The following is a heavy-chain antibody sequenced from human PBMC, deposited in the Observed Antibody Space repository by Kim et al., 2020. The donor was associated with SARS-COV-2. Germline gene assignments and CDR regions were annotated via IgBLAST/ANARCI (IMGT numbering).Heavy chain of an antibody. V-gene: IGHV4-34*01. Sequence: SETLSLTCAVYGGSFSGYYWSWIRQPPGKGLEWIGEINHSGSTNYNPSLKSRVTISVDTSKNQFSLKLSSVTAADTAVYYCARVPIAALRGKHKNYYYYGMDVLGQGTTVTVSS. J-gene: IGHJ6*02. CDR2: INHSGST. D-gene: IGHD6-6*01. CDR3: ARVPIAALRGKHKNYYYYGMDV. CDR1: GGSFSGYY.